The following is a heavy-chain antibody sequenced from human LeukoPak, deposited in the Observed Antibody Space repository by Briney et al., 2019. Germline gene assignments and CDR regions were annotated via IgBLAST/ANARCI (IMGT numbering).Heavy chain of an antibody. CDR1: GGSISSYY. CDR3: ARVYGYSYGYYFDY. CDR2: IYYSGST. Sequence: SETLSLTCTVSGGSISSYYWSWIRQPPGKGLEWIGYIYYSGSTNYNPSPKSRVTISVDTSKNQFSLKLSSVTAADTAVYYCARVYGYSYGYYFDYWGQGTLVTVSS. J-gene: IGHJ4*02. D-gene: IGHD5-18*01. V-gene: IGHV4-59*01.